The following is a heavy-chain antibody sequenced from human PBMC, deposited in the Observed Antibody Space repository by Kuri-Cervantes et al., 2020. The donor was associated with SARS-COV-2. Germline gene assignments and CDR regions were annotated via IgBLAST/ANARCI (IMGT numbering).Heavy chain of an antibody. CDR2: IYHSGST. Sequence: ESLKISCTVSGYSISSGYYWGWIRQPPGKGLEWIGSIYHSGSTYYNPSLKSRVTISVDTSKNQFSLKLSSVTAADTAVYYCARDIVVVPAATLDFGYYYYYMDVWGKGTTVTVSS. V-gene: IGHV4-38-2*02. CDR1: GYSISSGYY. CDR3: ARDIVVVPAATLDFGYYYYYMDV. D-gene: IGHD2-2*01. J-gene: IGHJ6*03.